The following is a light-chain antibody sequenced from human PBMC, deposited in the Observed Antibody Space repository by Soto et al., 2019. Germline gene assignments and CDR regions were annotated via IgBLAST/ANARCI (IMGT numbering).Light chain of an antibody. V-gene: IGKV1-5*03. Sequence: DIQMTQSPSTLSGSVGDRVTITCRASQTISSWLAWYQQKPGKAPKLLIYKASTLKSGVPSTFSGRGSGTEFTLTISILQPEDFATYYCLQHNTSPLTFGEGTKGDIK. J-gene: IGKJ4*01. CDR3: LQHNTSPLT. CDR2: KAS. CDR1: QTISSW.